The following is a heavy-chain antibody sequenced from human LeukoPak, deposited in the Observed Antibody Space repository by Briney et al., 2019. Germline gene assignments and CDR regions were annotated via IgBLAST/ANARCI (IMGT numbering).Heavy chain of an antibody. D-gene: IGHD3-10*01. CDR1: GGSISSYY. V-gene: IGHV4-59*01. CDR2: IYYSGST. CDR3: ARDQTSYGSGSLWFDP. J-gene: IGHJ5*02. Sequence: PSETLSLTCTVSGGSISSYYWSWIRQPPGKGLEWIGYIYYSGSTNYNPSLKSRVTISVDTSKNQFSLKLSSVTAADTAVYYCARDQTSYGSGSLWFDPWGQGTLVTVSS.